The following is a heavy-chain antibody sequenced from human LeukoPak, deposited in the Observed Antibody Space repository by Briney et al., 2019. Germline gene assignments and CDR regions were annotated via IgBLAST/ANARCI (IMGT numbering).Heavy chain of an antibody. CDR3: ARERGFMPSHYYYGMDV. J-gene: IGHJ6*02. V-gene: IGHV3-33*01. Sequence: PGGSLRLSCAASGFTFSSYGMHWVRQAPGKGLEWVAVIWYDGSNKYYAGSVKGRFTISRDNSKNTLYLQMNSLRAEDTAVYYCARERGFMPSHYYYGMDVWGQGTTVTVSS. D-gene: IGHD3-16*01. CDR2: IWYDGSNK. CDR1: GFTFSSYG.